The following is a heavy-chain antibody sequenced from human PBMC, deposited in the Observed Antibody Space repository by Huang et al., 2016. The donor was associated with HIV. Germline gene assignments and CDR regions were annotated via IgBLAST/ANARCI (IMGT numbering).Heavy chain of an antibody. J-gene: IGHJ4*02. Sequence: EVQLVESGGGLVQPGRSLRLSCTTSGFTFGDYALSWFRQAPVKGLEWVGYTRNKGYGGTTEYDASVKGRFSISRDNYKRIAYLKMNILKTEDTACYYCTRARVVVTAIRFDYWGQGTLVIVSS. CDR2: TRNKGYGGTT. D-gene: IGHD2-21*02. V-gene: IGHV3-49*03. CDR1: GFTFGDYA. CDR3: TRARVVVTAIRFDY.